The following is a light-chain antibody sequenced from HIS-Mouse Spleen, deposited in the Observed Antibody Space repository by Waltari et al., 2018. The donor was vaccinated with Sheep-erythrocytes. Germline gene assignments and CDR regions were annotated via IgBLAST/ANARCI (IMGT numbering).Light chain of an antibody. CDR2: RNN. Sequence: QSVLTQPPSASGTPGQTVTISCSRSSSHFGINYVYLYQQLPGTAPKLRIYRNNQRPSGVPDRFSGSKSGTSASLAISGLRSEDEADYYCAAWDDSLSGNWVFGGGTKLTVL. V-gene: IGLV1-47*01. CDR3: AAWDDSLSGNWV. CDR1: SSHFGINY. J-gene: IGLJ3*02.